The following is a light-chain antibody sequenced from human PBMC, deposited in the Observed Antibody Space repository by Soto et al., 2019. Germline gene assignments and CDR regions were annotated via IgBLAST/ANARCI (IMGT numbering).Light chain of an antibody. V-gene: IGKV1-6*01. Sequence: AIQMTQSPSSLSASVGDRVTITCRASHGIRNDLGWYQQKPGKAPKLLIYAASSLQSRVPSRFSGSGSGTDFTLAISSLQPEDSATYYCLQDINYPWTFGQGTKVDIK. CDR2: AAS. CDR1: HGIRND. J-gene: IGKJ1*01. CDR3: LQDINYPWT.